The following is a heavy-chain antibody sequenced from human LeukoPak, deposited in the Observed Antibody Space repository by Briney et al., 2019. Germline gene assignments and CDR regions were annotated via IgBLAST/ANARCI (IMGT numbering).Heavy chain of an antibody. V-gene: IGHV3-53*01. Sequence: GSLRLSCAASGFTVSNNYMSWVRQAPGKGLEWVSIIYSGGSTYYADSAKGRFTISRDNSKNTLYLQMNSLRAEDTAVYYCARDGGKWELLFGYWGQGTLVTVSS. CDR2: IYSGGST. J-gene: IGHJ4*02. D-gene: IGHD1-26*01. CDR1: GFTVSNNY. CDR3: ARDGGKWELLFGY.